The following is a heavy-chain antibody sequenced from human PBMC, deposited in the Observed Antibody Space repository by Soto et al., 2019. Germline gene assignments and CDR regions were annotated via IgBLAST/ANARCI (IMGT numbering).Heavy chain of an antibody. J-gene: IGHJ4*02. Sequence: TSETLSLTCTVSGASISSNTYYWAWIRRPPGKELECIGNMSYAGSTYYNPSLKSRLTISVDTSKNQFSLSLSSVTAADTAVYYCTRGHPNSPRCQDFWGQGILVTSPQ. V-gene: IGHV4-39*07. D-gene: IGHD5-18*01. CDR1: GASISSNTYY. CDR2: MSYAGST. CDR3: TRGHPNSPRCQDF.